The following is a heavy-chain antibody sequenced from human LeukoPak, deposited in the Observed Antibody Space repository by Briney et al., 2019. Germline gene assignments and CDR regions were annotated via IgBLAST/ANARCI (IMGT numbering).Heavy chain of an antibody. CDR3: AREGDSSGYFGGYFDY. D-gene: IGHD3-22*01. CDR2: IYSDDST. J-gene: IGHJ4*02. CDR1: GFTVSSNY. Sequence: GGSLRLSCAASGFTVSSNYMSWVRQAPGKGLEWVSVIYSDDSTYYADSVKGRFTISRDNSKNTLYLQMNSLRAEDTAVYYCAREGDSSGYFGGYFDYWGQGTLVIVSS. V-gene: IGHV3-66*02.